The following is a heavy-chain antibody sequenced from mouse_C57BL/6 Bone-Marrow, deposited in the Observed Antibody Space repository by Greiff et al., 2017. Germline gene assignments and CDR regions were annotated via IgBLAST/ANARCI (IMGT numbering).Heavy chain of an antibody. D-gene: IGHD2-4*01. CDR2: IDPENGDT. J-gene: IGHJ3*01. CDR1: GFNIKDDY. Sequence: VQLQQSGAELVRPGASVKLSCTASGFNIKDDYMHWVKQRPEQGLEWIGWIDPENGDTEYASKFQGKATITADTSSNTAYLQLSSLTSEDTAVDYCTRYDYDRAYWGQGTPVTVSA. CDR3: TRYDYDRAY. V-gene: IGHV14-4*01.